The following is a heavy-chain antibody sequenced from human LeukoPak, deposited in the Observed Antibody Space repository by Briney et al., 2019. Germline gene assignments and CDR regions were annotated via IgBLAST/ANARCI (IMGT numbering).Heavy chain of an antibody. CDR3: ARDRDVYHTGVDY. Sequence: GGSLRLPCAASGFTFSRYWMTWLRQAPGKGLEWVANIKEDGSEKYYVDSVKGRFTISRDNSKNSLYLQMSRLRAEDSAIYYCARDRDVYHTGVDYWGQGTLVTVSS. V-gene: IGHV3-7*01. J-gene: IGHJ4*02. D-gene: IGHD5-24*01. CDR2: IKEDGSEK. CDR1: GFTFSRYW.